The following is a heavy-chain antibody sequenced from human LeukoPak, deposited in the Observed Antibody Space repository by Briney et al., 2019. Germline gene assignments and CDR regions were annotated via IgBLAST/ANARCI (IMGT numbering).Heavy chain of an antibody. Sequence: GGSLRLSXAASGFTFSTYWMSWVRQAPGKGLEWVANIKKDGSEKYYVDSVKGRFTISRDNAKNSLYLQMNSLRAEDTAIYYCARGYYYGSGTYAWGYWGQGTLVTVSS. D-gene: IGHD3-10*01. CDR2: IKKDGSEK. V-gene: IGHV3-7*01. CDR3: ARGYYYGSGTYAWGY. CDR1: GFTFSTYW. J-gene: IGHJ4*02.